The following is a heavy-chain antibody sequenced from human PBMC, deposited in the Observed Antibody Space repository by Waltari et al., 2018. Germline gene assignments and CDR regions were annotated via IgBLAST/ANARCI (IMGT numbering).Heavy chain of an antibody. CDR2: VSPLNGKT. CDR1: GYSFTSVG. J-gene: IGHJ4*02. CDR3: TTDNLNAFHN. Sequence: QVQLLQSGAEVKEPGASVKVSCRASGYSFTSVGISWVRLAPGQGLARVGWVSPLNGKTNYAQNVQDRVTMTTDTSTSTAYMELRSLRFDDTAVYFCTTDNLNAFHNWGQGTLVTVSS. D-gene: IGHD1-20*01. V-gene: IGHV1-18*04.